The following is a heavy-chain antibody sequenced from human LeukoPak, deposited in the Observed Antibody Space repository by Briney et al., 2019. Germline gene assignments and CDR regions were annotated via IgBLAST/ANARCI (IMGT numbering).Heavy chain of an antibody. Sequence: SETLSLTCSVSGGAISIYYWSWIRQPPGKGLEWIGYIYYSGSTNYNPSLKSRVTISVDTSKNQFSLKLSSVTAADTAVYYCARGSREHTAFDIWGQGTMVTVSS. J-gene: IGHJ3*02. V-gene: IGHV4-59*01. CDR3: ARGSREHTAFDI. CDR2: IYYSGST. CDR1: GGAISIYY.